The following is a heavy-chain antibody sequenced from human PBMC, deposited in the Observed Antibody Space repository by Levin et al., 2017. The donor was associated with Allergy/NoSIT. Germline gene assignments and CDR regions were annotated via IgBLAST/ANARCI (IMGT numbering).Heavy chain of an antibody. J-gene: IGHJ4*02. CDR1: GFIFDGYV. Sequence: GGSLRLSCTTSGFIFDGYVMSWFRQAPGKGLEWVGFIRSKAYGGTTEHAASVKGRFTVSRDDSTSTAYLQLNSLQTEDTAVYYCTRVYRGFSYASDFWGQGTLVTVSS. V-gene: IGHV3-49*03. CDR3: TRVYRGFSYASDF. D-gene: IGHD5-18*01. CDR2: IRSKAYGGTT.